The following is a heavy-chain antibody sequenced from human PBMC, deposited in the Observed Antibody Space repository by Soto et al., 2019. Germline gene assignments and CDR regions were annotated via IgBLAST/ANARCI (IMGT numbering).Heavy chain of an antibody. J-gene: IGHJ1*01. Sequence: EVQLVQSGAEVKKPGESLKISCKGSGYSFTSYWIGWVRQMPGKGLEWMGIIYPGDSDTRYSPSFQGQVTISPDKSISTAYLQWSSLKASDTAMYYCAGAYDSSGYYHEYFQHWGQGTLVTVSS. D-gene: IGHD3-22*01. V-gene: IGHV5-51*03. CDR3: AGAYDSSGYYHEYFQH. CDR2: IYPGDSDT. CDR1: GYSFTSYW.